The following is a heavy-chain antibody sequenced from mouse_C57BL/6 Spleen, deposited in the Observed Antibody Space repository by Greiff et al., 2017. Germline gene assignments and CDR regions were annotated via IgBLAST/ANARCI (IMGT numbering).Heavy chain of an antibody. J-gene: IGHJ2*01. D-gene: IGHD3-2*02. CDR1: GYAFSSSW. V-gene: IGHV1-82*01. CDR2: IYPGDGDT. CDR3: AQTAHADYFDY. Sequence: VQLQQSGPELVKPGASVKISCKASGYAFSSSWMNWVKQRPGKGLEWIGRIYPGDGDTNYNGKFKGKATLTADKSSSTAYMQLSSLTSEDSAVYFCAQTAHADYFDYWGQGTTLTVSS.